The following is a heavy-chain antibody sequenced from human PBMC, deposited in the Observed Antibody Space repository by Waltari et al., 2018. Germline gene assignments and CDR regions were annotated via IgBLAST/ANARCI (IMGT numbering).Heavy chain of an antibody. CDR1: GFTFSHYS. CDR2: ISYDGNKT. Sequence: QVQLVESGGDVVRPGRSLRLSCAASGFTFSHYSMHWVRQAPGKGLDWVAGISYDGNKTYYADSVKGRFTISRDNSKNTLYLQMNGLRVEDTAMYYCAGQELDYYDSSGYYHLSYWGRGTLVTVSS. J-gene: IGHJ4*02. CDR3: AGQELDYYDSSGYYHLSY. V-gene: IGHV3-30*01. D-gene: IGHD3-22*01.